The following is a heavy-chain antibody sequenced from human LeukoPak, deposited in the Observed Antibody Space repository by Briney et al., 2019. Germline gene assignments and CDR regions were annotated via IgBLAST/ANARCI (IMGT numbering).Heavy chain of an antibody. Sequence: ASVKVSCKASGYTFTGYYMHWVRQAPGQGLEWMGWINPNSGGTNYAQKFQGRVTMTRDTSISTAYMELSRLRSDDTAVYYCARAMQLAIHAFDIWGQGTMVTVSS. CDR2: INPNSGGT. CDR1: GYTFTGYY. V-gene: IGHV1-2*02. J-gene: IGHJ3*02. D-gene: IGHD6-13*01. CDR3: ARAMQLAIHAFDI.